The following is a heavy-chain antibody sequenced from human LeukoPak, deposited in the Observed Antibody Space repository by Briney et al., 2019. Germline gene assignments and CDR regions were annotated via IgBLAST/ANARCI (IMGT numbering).Heavy chain of an antibody. D-gene: IGHD2-2*01. CDR3: ARDQGSGGYYYYMDV. J-gene: IGHJ6*03. CDR2: IYSGGST. Sequence: GGSLRLSCAASGFTVSSNYMSWVRQAPGKGLEWGSVIYSGGSTYYADSVKGRFTISRDNSKNTLYLQMNSLRAEDTAVYYCARDQGSGGYYYYMDVWGKGTTVTVSS. CDR1: GFTVSSNY. V-gene: IGHV3-66*02.